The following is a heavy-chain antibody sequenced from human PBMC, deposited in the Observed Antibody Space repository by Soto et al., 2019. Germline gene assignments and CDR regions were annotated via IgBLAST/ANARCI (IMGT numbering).Heavy chain of an antibody. CDR2: ISYDGSNK. Sequence: HPGGSLRLSCSASGFTFSSYGMHWVRQAPGKGLEWVAVISYDGSNKYYADSVKGRFTISRDNSKNTLYLQMNSLRAEDTAVYYCASERDNYYDSSGIGERDVWGQGTTVTVSS. J-gene: IGHJ6*02. V-gene: IGHV3-30*03. D-gene: IGHD3-22*01. CDR1: GFTFSSYG. CDR3: ASERDNYYDSSGIGERDV.